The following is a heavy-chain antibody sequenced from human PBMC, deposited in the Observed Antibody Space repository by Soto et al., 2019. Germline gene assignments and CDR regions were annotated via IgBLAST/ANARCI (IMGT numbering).Heavy chain of an antibody. V-gene: IGHV3-30*18. J-gene: IGHJ4*02. D-gene: IGHD5-18*01. CDR2: ISYDGSNK. Sequence: PGGSLRLSCAASGFTFSSYGMHWVRQAPGKGLEWVAVISYDGSNKYYADSVKGRFTISRDNSKNTLYLQMNSLRAEDTAVYYCAKPHVDTAMVKIFYYFDYWGQGT. CDR1: GFTFSSYG. CDR3: AKPHVDTAMVKIFYYFDY.